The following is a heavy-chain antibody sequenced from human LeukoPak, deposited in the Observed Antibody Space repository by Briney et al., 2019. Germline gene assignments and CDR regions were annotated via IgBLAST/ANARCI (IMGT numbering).Heavy chain of an antibody. CDR2: IIPIFGIA. CDR1: GGTFSSYA. D-gene: IGHD3-22*01. CDR3: AEGHYYDSSGYSYGY. J-gene: IGHJ4*02. Sequence: SVKVSCKASGGTFSSYAISWVRQAPGQGLEWMGRIIPIFGIANYAQKFQGRVTITADKSTSTAYMELSSLRSEDTAVYYCAEGHYYDSSGYSYGYWGQGTLVTVSS. V-gene: IGHV1-69*04.